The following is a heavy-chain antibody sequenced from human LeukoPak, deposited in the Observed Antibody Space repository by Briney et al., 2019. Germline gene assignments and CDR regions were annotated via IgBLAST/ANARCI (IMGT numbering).Heavy chain of an antibody. CDR2: IKQDGSEK. J-gene: IGHJ4*02. D-gene: IGHD1-26*01. V-gene: IGHV3-7*01. CDR1: GFTISSYW. Sequence: PGGSLRLSCAASGFTISSYWMSWVRQAPGKGLEWVANIKQDGSEKYYVDSVKGRFTISRDNAKNSLYLQMSSLRAEDTAVYYCARVIAGATAVFDYWGQGTLVTVSS. CDR3: ARVIAGATAVFDY.